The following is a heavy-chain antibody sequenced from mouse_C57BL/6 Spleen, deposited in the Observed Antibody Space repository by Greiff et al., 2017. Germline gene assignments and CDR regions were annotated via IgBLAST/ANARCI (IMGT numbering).Heavy chain of an antibody. D-gene: IGHD2-10*02. CDR1: GYTFTSYW. V-gene: IGHV1-55*01. CDR2: IYPGSGST. J-gene: IGHJ2*01. Sequence: QVQLQQSGAELVKPGASVKMSCKASGYTFTSYWITWVKQRPGQGLEWIGDIYPGSGSTNYNEKFKSKATLTVDTSSSSAYMQLSSLTSEDSAVYYCASKVGYIPSFFDYWGQGTTLTVSS. CDR3: ASKVGYIPSFFDY.